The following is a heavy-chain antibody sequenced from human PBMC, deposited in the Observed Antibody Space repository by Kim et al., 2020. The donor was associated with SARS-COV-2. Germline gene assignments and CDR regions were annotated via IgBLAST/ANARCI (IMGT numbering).Heavy chain of an antibody. CDR2: ISWDGGST. CDR3: AKDMSPTVNYYYYYGMDV. D-gene: IGHD4-4*01. Sequence: GGSLRLSCAASGFTFDDYTMHWVRQAPGKGLEWVSLISWDGGSTYYADSVKGRFTISRDNSKNSLYLQMNSLRTEDTALYYCAKDMSPTVNYYYYYGMDVWGQGTTVTVSS. CDR1: GFTFDDYT. V-gene: IGHV3-43*01. J-gene: IGHJ6*02.